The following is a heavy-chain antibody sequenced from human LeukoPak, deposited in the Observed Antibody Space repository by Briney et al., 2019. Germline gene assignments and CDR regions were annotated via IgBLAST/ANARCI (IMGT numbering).Heavy chain of an antibody. Sequence: GGSLRLSCAASGFTFSTYGMTWVRQAPGKGLEWVSGISDSGGSTQSADSVKGRFTISRDNSKNTLYLQMNSLRAEDTAEYYCAKHTHNHGGFFDPWGQGTLVTVSS. D-gene: IGHD2-15*01. J-gene: IGHJ5*02. CDR3: AKHTHNHGGFFDP. CDR1: GFTFSTYG. V-gene: IGHV3-23*01. CDR2: ISDSGGST.